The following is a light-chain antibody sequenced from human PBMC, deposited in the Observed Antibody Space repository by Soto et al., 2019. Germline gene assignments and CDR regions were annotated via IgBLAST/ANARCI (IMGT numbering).Light chain of an antibody. CDR3: QEGFT. J-gene: IGKJ3*01. V-gene: IGKV1-5*01. CDR1: QSISSW. CDR2: YAS. Sequence: DIQMTQSPSTLSASVGDRVTITCRASQSISSWLAWYQQKPGKAPKLLIYYASSLESGVPSRFSGSGSGTEFTLTISSLQPDDFATYYCQEGFTFGPGTKVDIK.